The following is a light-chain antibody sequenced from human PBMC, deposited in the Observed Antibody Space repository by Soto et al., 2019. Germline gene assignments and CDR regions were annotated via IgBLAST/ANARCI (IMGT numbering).Light chain of an antibody. CDR1: QAISTW. V-gene: IGKV1-5*01. Sequence: DIQMTQSPSTLSASVGDRVTITCRASQAISTWLAWYQQKSGEAPKLLIYDVSSLESGVPSRFRGSGSGTEFTLTISSLQPDDFATYYCQQYYTYSALTFGGGTKVEIK. CDR2: DVS. J-gene: IGKJ4*01. CDR3: QQYYTYSALT.